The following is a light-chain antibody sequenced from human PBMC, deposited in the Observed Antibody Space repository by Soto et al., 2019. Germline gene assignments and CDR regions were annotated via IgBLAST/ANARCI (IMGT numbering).Light chain of an antibody. CDR2: EVS. CDR3: NSYTSSSTLYV. CDR1: SSDDGGYNY. V-gene: IGLV2-14*01. Sequence: QSALTQPGSVSGSPGQSITISCTGTSSDDGGYNYVSWYQQHPGKAPQLMIYEVSNRPSGVSNRFSGSKSGNTASLTISALQPEDEADYYCNSYTSSSTLYVFGTGTKGTVL. J-gene: IGLJ1*01.